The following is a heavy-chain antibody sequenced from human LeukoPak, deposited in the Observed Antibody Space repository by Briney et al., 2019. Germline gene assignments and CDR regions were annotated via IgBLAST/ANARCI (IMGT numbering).Heavy chain of an antibody. CDR1: GFTFSTYN. D-gene: IGHD3-9*01. CDR2: ITFSSDYI. CDR3: ASNFRYLDV. J-gene: IGHJ6*04. V-gene: IGHV3-21*01. Sequence: PGGSLRLSCSASGFTFSTYNMNWVRQAPGKGLEWVSSITFSSDYIYYADSVKGRFTISRDNAKNSLYLQMSSLRAEDTAVYYCASNFRYLDVWGKGTTVTVSP.